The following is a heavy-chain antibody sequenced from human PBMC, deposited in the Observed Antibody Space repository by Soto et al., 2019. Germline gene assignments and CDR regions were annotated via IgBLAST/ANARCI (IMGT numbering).Heavy chain of an antibody. D-gene: IGHD5-12*01. CDR1: GASVSGYY. CDR2: IHNSGAS. V-gene: IGHV4-59*02. CDR3: ARGPQWLRSDNWFDP. Sequence: QVQLQETGPGLVKPSETLSLTCTVSGASVSGYYWSWIRQTPGKGLEWIGNIHNSGASKYNPSLNSQVTISLDTSKNEFSLKIGSVTTADTAVYYCARGPQWLRSDNWFDPWGQGNLVTVSS. J-gene: IGHJ5*02.